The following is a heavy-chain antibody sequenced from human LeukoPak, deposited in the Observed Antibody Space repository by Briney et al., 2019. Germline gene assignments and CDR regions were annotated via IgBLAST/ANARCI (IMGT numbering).Heavy chain of an antibody. V-gene: IGHV1-2*02. CDR3: ARGGSGLRYYYYGMDV. J-gene: IGHJ6*02. CDR1: GYTFTGYD. Sequence: GASVKVSCKASGYTFTGYDMHWVRQAPGQGLEWMGWINPNSGGTNYAQKFQGRVTMTRDTSISTAYMELSRLRSDDTAVYYCARGGSGLRYYYYGMDVWGQGNTVTVSS. D-gene: IGHD2-15*01. CDR2: INPNSGGT.